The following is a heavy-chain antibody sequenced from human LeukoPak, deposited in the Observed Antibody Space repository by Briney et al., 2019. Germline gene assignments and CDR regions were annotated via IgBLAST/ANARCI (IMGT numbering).Heavy chain of an antibody. CDR3: ATGDHSFDN. D-gene: IGHD7-27*01. CDR1: GASLAIYY. J-gene: IGHJ4*02. Sequence: SETLSLTCSVSGASLAIYYWNWIRQPAGKGLEWIGRYASGTTTHNPSLKSQFSMSIDTSKNQISLKLTSVTAADTAVYYCATGDHSFDNWGQGTLVTVTP. CDR2: YASGTT. V-gene: IGHV4-4*07.